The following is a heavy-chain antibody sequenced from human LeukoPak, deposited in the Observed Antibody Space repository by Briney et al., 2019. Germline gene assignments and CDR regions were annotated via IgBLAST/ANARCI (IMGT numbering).Heavy chain of an antibody. V-gene: IGHV3-48*01. CDR2: ISSSSSTI. J-gene: IGHJ4*02. CDR3: AKQDTYYYGSGSYSFDY. Sequence: PGGSLRLSCAASGFTFSSYSMNWVRQAPGKGLEWVSYISSSSSTIYYADSVKGRFTISRDNSKNTLYLQMNSLRAEDTAVYYCAKQDTYYYGSGSYSFDYWGQGTLVTVSS. D-gene: IGHD3-10*01. CDR1: GFTFSSYS.